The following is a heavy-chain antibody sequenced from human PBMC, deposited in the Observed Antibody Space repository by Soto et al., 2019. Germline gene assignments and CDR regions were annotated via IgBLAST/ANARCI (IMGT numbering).Heavy chain of an antibody. CDR3: AKDLNYGERAFDY. Sequence: GGSLRLSCAASGFTFSSYAMSWVRQAPGKGLEWVSAISGSGGSTYYADSVKGRFTISRDNSKNTLYLQMNSLRAEDTAVYCCAKDLNYGERAFDYWGQGTLVTVSS. V-gene: IGHV3-23*01. CDR2: ISGSGGST. J-gene: IGHJ4*02. CDR1: GFTFSSYA. D-gene: IGHD4-17*01.